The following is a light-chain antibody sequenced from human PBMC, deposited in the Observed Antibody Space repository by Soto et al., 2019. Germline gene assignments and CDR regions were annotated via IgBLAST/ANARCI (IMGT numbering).Light chain of an antibody. CDR3: QQYGSSGT. CDR1: QSISTY. Sequence: EIVLTQSPATLSLSPGESATLSCRASQSISTYLAWYQQKPGQPPRLLIYDASTRAPGTPARFSGSGSGTDFTLTISRLEPEDFAVYYCQQYGSSGTFGQGTKVDIK. CDR2: DAS. V-gene: IGKV3-20*01. J-gene: IGKJ1*01.